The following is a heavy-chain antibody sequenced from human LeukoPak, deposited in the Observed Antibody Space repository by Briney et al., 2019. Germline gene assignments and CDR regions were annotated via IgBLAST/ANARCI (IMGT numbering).Heavy chain of an antibody. V-gene: IGHV4-34*01. CDR2: INHSGST. Sequence: SETLSLTCAVYGGSFSGYYWSWLRQPPGKGLEWIGEINHSGSTNYNPSLKSRVTISVDTSKNQFSLKLSSVTAADTAVYYCARDRDFYYYDSSGYLGGAFDIWGQGTMVTVSS. CDR1: GGSFSGYY. D-gene: IGHD3-22*01. J-gene: IGHJ3*02. CDR3: ARDRDFYYYDSSGYLGGAFDI.